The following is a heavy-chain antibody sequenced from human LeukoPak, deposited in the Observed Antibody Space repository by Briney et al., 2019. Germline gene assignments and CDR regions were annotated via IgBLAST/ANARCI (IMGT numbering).Heavy chain of an antibody. CDR1: GFTFSSYW. CDR3: GGYSSSCLAFDI. D-gene: IGHD6-13*01. CDR2: IMQDGSEK. J-gene: IGHJ3*02. Sequence: PGGPLRLSCAASGFTFSSYWMSWVRQAPGKGLEWVANIMQDGSEKYYADSVKGRFTISRDNAKNSLDLQMNSLRAEDTAVYYCGGYSSSCLAFDIWGQGTMVTVSA. V-gene: IGHV3-7*02.